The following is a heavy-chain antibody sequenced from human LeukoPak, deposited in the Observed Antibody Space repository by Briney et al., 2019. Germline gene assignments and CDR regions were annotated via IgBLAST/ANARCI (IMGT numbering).Heavy chain of an antibody. CDR1: GSSLSTSGVG. J-gene: IGHJ6*02. CDR2: IYWNDDK. Sequence: SGPTLVNPTQTLTLTCTFSGSSLSTSGVGVGWIRQPPGKALEWLALIYWNDDKRYSPSLKSRLTITKDTSKNQVVLTMTNMDPVDTATYYCAHSDYDFWSGYQYYGMDVWGQGTTVTVSS. V-gene: IGHV2-5*01. D-gene: IGHD3-3*01. CDR3: AHSDYDFWSGYQYYGMDV.